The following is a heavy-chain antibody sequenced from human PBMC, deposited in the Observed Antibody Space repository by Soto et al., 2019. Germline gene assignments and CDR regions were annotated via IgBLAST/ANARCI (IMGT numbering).Heavy chain of an antibody. CDR1: GGSISSGGYY. CDR2: IYYSGST. CDR3: ARGSKAAMVTGDSYFDY. D-gene: IGHD5-18*01. J-gene: IGHJ4*02. V-gene: IGHV4-31*03. Sequence: SETLSLTCTVSGGSISSGGYYWSWIRQHPGKGLEWIGYIYYSGSTYYNPSLKSRVTISVDTSKNQFSLKLSSVTAADTAVYYCARGSKAAMVTGDSYFDYWGQGTLVTVSS.